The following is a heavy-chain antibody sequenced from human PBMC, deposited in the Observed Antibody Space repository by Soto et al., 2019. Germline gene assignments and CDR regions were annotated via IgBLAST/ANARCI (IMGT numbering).Heavy chain of an antibody. Sequence: SETLSLTCTVSGGSISSYYWSWIRQPPGKGLEWIGYIYYSGSTNYNPSLKSRVTISVDTSKNQFSLKLSSVTAADTAVYYCARDRFWSGYYGYYYYMYVWGKGTTVTVSS. CDR3: ARDRFWSGYYGYYYYMYV. CDR2: IYYSGST. D-gene: IGHD3-3*01. V-gene: IGHV4-59*01. CDR1: GGSISSYY. J-gene: IGHJ6*03.